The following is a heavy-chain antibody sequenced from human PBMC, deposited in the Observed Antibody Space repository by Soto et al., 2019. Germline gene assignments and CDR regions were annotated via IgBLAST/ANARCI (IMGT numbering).Heavy chain of an antibody. CDR3: AGTLTGDFTTEGYYFDY. D-gene: IGHD7-27*01. Sequence: SQTLSLTCAISGDSVSSNSAAWNWIRQSPSRGLEWLGRTYYRSKWYNDYAVSVKSRITINPDTSKNQFSLQLNSVTPEDTAVYYCAGTLTGDFTTEGYYFDYWGQGTLVTVSS. V-gene: IGHV6-1*01. CDR1: GDSVSSNSAA. CDR2: TYYRSKWYN. J-gene: IGHJ4*02.